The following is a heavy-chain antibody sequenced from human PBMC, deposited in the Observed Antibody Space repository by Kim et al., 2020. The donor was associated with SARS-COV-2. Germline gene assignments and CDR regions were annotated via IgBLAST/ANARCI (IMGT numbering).Heavy chain of an antibody. V-gene: IGHV3-48*03. CDR3: AGDLGFIYDWGFDY. Sequence: GGSLRLSCAASGFTFSSYEMNWVRQAPGRGLEWVSYISSGGATIYYADSVKGRFTISRDNAKNSLYLQMNSLRAEDTAVYYCAGDLGFIYDWGFDYWGQGTLVTVSS. D-gene: IGHD5-18*01. CDR1: GFTFSSYE. J-gene: IGHJ4*02. CDR2: ISSGGATI.